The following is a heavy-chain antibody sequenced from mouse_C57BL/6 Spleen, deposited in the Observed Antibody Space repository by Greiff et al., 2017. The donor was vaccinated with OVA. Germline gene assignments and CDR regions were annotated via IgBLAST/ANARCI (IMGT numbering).Heavy chain of an antibody. Sequence: QVQLQQSGPELVKPGASVKISCKASGYAFSSSWMNWVKQRPGKGLEWIGRIYPGDGDTNYNGKFKGKATLTADKSSSTAYMQLSSLTSEDSAVYFCAREGRDGYPFAYWGQGTLVTVSA. CDR2: IYPGDGDT. D-gene: IGHD2-3*01. J-gene: IGHJ3*01. CDR1: GYAFSSSW. CDR3: AREGRDGYPFAY. V-gene: IGHV1-82*01.